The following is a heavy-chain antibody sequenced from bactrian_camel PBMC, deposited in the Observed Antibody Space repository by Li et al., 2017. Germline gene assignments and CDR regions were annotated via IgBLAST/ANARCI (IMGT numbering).Heavy chain of an antibody. D-gene: IGHD3*01. J-gene: IGHJ4*01. CDR2: INSGADAT. Sequence: VQLVESGGGLVQPGGFLRLSCAASGFTFSSYAMTWIRQAPGKGLEWVSTINSGADATYYADSVSGRFTISRDNAKNTVYLQLNGLKTEDMGMYFCGPSMAVDEYTYWGQGTQVTVS. CDR1: GFTFSSYA. V-gene: IGHV3S40*01. CDR3: GPSMAVDEYTY.